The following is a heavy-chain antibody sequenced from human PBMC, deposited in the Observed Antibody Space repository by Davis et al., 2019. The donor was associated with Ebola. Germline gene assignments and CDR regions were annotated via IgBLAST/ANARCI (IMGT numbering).Heavy chain of an antibody. CDR2: MTPSSGNT. V-gene: IGHV1-8*01. D-gene: IGHD2-8*01. J-gene: IGHJ4*02. CDR1: GYSFNSYD. Sequence: ASVKVSCKASGYSFNSYDINWVRQATGQGPEWMGWMTPSSGNTGYAQKFQGRVTMTTDTSTSTAYMELRSLGSDDTAIYYCARDSFCTYGVCNDRDFDYWGQGTLVTVSS. CDR3: ARDSFCTYGVCNDRDFDY.